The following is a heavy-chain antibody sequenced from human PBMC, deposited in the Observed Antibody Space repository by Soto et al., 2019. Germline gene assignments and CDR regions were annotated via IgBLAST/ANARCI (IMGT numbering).Heavy chain of an antibody. CDR1: GGTFSSYA. CDR3: ARDLHTRIAAAGTHYYYGMDV. J-gene: IGHJ6*02. D-gene: IGHD6-13*01. CDR2: IIPIFGTA. V-gene: IGHV1-69*13. Sequence: ASVKVSCKASGGTFSSYAISWVRQAPGQGLEWMGGIIPIFGTANYAQKFQGRVTITADESTSTAYMELSSLRSEGTAVYYCARDLHTRIAAAGTHYYYGMDVWGQGTTVTVSS.